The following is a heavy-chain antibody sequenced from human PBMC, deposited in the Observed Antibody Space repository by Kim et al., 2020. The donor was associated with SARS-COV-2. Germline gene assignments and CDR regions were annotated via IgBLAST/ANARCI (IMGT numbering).Heavy chain of an antibody. J-gene: IGHJ2*01. V-gene: IGHV3-74*01. D-gene: IGHD3-16*01. CDR2: ITDSGNLQ. CDR1: GFNFRKYF. Sequence: GGSLRLSCAASGFNFRKYFMNWVRQAPGKGPMFISRITDSGNLQSYADSVKGRFTTSRDNTKNTLDLEMTSLRAEDTAIYYCARDGGFTDHDWYFDLWGLGILVTV. CDR3: ARDGGFTDHDWYFDL.